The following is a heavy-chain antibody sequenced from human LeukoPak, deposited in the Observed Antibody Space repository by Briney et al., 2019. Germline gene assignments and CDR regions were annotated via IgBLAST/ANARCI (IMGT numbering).Heavy chain of an antibody. D-gene: IGHD5-12*01. CDR3: ARAGTYSGYRVFDT. CDR1: RFIFSNYY. J-gene: IGHJ5*02. CDR2: IGTDGSSE. V-gene: IGHV3-11*01. Sequence: AGSLRLSCAASRFIFSNYYMSWIRQTPGKGLEWIANIGTDGSSENYADSAKGRFTISRDNARNSLFLQMSSLRVEDTAVYFCARAGTYSGYRVFDTWGQRTLVTVAS.